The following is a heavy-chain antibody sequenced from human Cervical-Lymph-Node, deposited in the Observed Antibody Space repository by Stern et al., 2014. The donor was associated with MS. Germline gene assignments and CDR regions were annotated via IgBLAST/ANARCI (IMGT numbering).Heavy chain of an antibody. CDR3: IHTSPRVPGIDY. Sequence: QITLKESGPTLVKPTQTLTLKCIFSGFSLTTSGVGVGWIRQPPGKALEWLGFIYWDGDNRYSPSLKRRITITKDTSKNQVVLTMTNMDPVDTATYYCIHTSPRVPGIDYWGQGTLVTVSS. D-gene: IGHD6-13*01. V-gene: IGHV2-5*02. CDR1: GFSLTTSGVG. CDR2: IYWDGDN. J-gene: IGHJ4*02.